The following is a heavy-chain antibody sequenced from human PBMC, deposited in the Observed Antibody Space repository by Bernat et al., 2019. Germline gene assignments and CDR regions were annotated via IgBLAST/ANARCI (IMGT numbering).Heavy chain of an antibody. D-gene: IGHD5-12*01. V-gene: IGHV1-58*02. CDR2: IVVGSGNT. J-gene: IGHJ6*02. CDR1: GFTFTSSA. Sequence: QMQLVQSGPEVKKPGTSVKVSCKASGFTFTSSAMQWVRQARGQRLEWIGWIVVGSGNTNYAQKFQERVTITRDMSTSTAYMELSSLRSEDTAVYYCAASLVATIKYYGMDVWGQGTTVTVSS. CDR3: AASLVATIKYYGMDV.